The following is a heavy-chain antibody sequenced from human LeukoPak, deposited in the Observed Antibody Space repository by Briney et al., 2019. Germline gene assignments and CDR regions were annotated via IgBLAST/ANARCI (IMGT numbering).Heavy chain of an antibody. CDR3: ARATMTTVTTAYYYYGMDV. Sequence: SVKVSCKASGGTFSSYAISWVRQAPGQGLEWMGRIIPILGIANYAQKFQGRVTITADKSTSTAYMELSSLRSEDTAVYYCARATMTTVTTAYYYYGMDVWGKGTTVTVSS. CDR1: GGTFSSYA. D-gene: IGHD4-11*01. V-gene: IGHV1-69*04. J-gene: IGHJ6*04. CDR2: IIPILGIA.